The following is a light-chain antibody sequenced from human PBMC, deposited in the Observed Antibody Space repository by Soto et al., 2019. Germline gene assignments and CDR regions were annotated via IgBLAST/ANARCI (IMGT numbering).Light chain of an antibody. V-gene: IGLV2-23*01. CDR3: CSYAGSSTPNWV. CDR2: EGS. J-gene: IGLJ3*02. CDR1: NSDVGSHNF. Sequence: QSALTQPASVSGSPGQSITISCTGTNSDVGSHNFVSWYQQYPGKAPKLLIYEGSKRPSGVSNRFSGSKSGNTASLTISGLQAEDEADYYCCSYAGSSTPNWVFGGGTKLTVL.